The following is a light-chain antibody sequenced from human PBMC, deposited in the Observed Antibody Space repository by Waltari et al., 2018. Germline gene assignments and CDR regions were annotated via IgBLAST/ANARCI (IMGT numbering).Light chain of an antibody. J-gene: IGLJ2*01. CDR2: DVM. CDR1: SSDVGGYHY. CDR3: SSYTSSSTLV. V-gene: IGLV2-14*03. Sequence: QSALTQPASVSGSPGQSITIPCTGTSSDVGGYHYVVLYQQHPGKAPKLRIYDVMNRPSVVYNRFSGSKSGNTASLTISVLQAEDEADYYCSSYTSSSTLVFGGGTKLTVL.